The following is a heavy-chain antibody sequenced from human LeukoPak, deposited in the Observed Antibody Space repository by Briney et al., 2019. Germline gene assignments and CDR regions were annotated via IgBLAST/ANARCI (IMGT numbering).Heavy chain of an antibody. Sequence: PGGSLRLSCAASGFTFSSYAMSWVRQAPGKGLEWIGSIFYSGSTYYNPSLKSRVTISVDTSKNQFSLKLSSVTAADTAVYYCARRRLGWYSVDYWGQGTLVTVSS. J-gene: IGHJ4*02. CDR1: GFTFSSYA. V-gene: IGHV4-39*01. CDR3: ARRRLGWYSVDY. D-gene: IGHD6-19*01. CDR2: IFYSGST.